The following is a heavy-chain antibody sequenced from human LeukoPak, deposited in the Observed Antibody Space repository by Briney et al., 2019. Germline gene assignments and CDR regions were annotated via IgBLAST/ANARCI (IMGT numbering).Heavy chain of an antibody. V-gene: IGHV4-4*07. CDR1: GGSISSYY. Sequence: SETLSLTCTVSGGSISSYYWSWLRQPAGKGLEWIGRIYTSGSTNYNPSLKSRVTMSVDTSKNQFSLKLSSVTAADTAVYYWARDFPVDDYRIAGFDYWGQGTLVTVSS. CDR3: ARDFPVDDYRIAGFDY. D-gene: IGHD4-11*01. CDR2: IYTSGST. J-gene: IGHJ4*02.